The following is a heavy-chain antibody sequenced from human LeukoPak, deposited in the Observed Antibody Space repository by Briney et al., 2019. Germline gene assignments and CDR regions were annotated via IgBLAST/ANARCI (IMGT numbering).Heavy chain of an antibody. CDR2: LSGSGAYT. Sequence: PGGSLRLSCAASGFTFSSYAMSWVRQAPGKGLEWVSTLSGSGAYTYYADSVKGRFTISRDNSKNTLYLQMNSLRAEDTAQYYCAKGGGDSGSGSSGMDVWGQGTTVTVSS. J-gene: IGHJ6*02. CDR1: GFTFSSYA. D-gene: IGHD3-10*01. V-gene: IGHV3-23*01. CDR3: AKGGGDSGSGSSGMDV.